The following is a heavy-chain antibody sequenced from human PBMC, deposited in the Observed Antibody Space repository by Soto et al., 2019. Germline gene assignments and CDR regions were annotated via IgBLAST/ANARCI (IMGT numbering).Heavy chain of an antibody. D-gene: IGHD2-21*01. V-gene: IGHV4-34*01. CDR3: ARGIPRGAPDKYYLDS. Sequence: SETLSLTCAVYGGSFSGYYWTWIRQPPGKGLEWIGEINHTGSTDYNPSLKSRVTISVDTSKNQFSLKLSSVTAADTAVYYCARGIPRGAPDKYYLDSWGQGALVTVSS. CDR1: GGSFSGYY. CDR2: INHTGST. J-gene: IGHJ4*02.